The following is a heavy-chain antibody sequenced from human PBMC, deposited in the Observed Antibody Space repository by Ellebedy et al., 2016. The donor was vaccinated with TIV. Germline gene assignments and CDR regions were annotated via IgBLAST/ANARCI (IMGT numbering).Heavy chain of an antibody. V-gene: IGHV4-61*05. CDR3: ARTVGSTLFDY. CDR2: IYSSGRT. CDR1: GGSISSSSYY. J-gene: IGHJ4*02. Sequence: SETLSLXXTVSGGSISSSSYYWGWIRQPPGKGLEWIGYIYSSGRTNYSPSLKSRVTISLDTSKNQYSLRLRSVTTADTAVYYCARTVGSTLFDYWGQGTLVAVSS. D-gene: IGHD1-26*01.